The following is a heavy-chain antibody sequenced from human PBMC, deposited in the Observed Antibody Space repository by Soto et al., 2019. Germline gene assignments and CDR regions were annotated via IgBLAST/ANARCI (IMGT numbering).Heavy chain of an antibody. J-gene: IGHJ5*02. CDR2: IVPLFGTT. CDR3: AQASGRSWYNWFDP. V-gene: IGHV1-69*01. D-gene: IGHD6-13*01. Sequence: QVQLVQSGAEVKKPGSSVKVSCKASGGNFTSYAISWVRQAPGQGLEFMGGIVPLFGTTNYAHKFRGRVTVTADESTSTVYMEMSSLRAEDTAVEYCAQASGRSWYNWFDPWGQGTLVTVST. CDR1: GGNFTSYA.